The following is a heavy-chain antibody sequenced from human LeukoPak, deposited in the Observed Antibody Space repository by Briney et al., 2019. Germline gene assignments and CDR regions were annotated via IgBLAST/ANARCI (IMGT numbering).Heavy chain of an antibody. V-gene: IGHV4-39*01. D-gene: IGHD4-23*01. CDR3: SRLRGHTDGNPGY. Sequence: PSETLSLTCTVSGGSISSSSSYYWGWIRQPTGKGLEWIGSIYYTGDTYYNSSLKSRVTISVDTSKNQFSLKLSSVTAADTALYYCSRLRGHTDGNPGYWGQGSLVTVSA. J-gene: IGHJ4*02. CDR2: IYYTGDT. CDR1: GGSISSSSSYY.